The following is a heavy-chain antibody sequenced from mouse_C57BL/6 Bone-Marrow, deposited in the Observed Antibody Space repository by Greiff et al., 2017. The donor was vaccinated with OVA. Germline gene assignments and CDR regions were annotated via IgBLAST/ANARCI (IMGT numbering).Heavy chain of an antibody. CDR1: GYTFTSYT. D-gene: IGHD2-2*01. CDR2: INPSSGYT. J-gene: IGHJ2*01. CDR3: ARRGFYYGYDEGFDY. V-gene: IGHV1-4*01. Sequence: LVESGAELARPGASVKMSCKASGYTFTSYTMHWVKQRPGQGLEWIGYINPSSGYTKYNQKFKDKATLTADKSSSTAYRQLSSLTSEDSAVYYCARRGFYYGYDEGFDYWGQGTTLTVSS.